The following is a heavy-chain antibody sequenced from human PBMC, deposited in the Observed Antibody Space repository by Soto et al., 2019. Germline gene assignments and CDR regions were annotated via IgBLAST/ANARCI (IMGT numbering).Heavy chain of an antibody. J-gene: IGHJ4*02. V-gene: IGHV3-72*01. CDR1: GFSFSDHY. CDR3: AKTFGNNWNSHFLDC. D-gene: IGHD1-7*01. Sequence: PGGSLRLSCAASGFSFSDHYMDWVRQAPGKGLEWVCRTRNKANSYTTEYAASVKGRFTILRDDSKNSLYLQMNSLKTEDTAVYYCAKTFGNNWNSHFLDCWGQGTLVTVSS. CDR2: TRNKANSYTT.